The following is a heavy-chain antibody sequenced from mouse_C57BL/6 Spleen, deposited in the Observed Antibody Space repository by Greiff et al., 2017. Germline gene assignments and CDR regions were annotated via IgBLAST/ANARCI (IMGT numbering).Heavy chain of an antibody. D-gene: IGHD2-5*01. J-gene: IGHJ4*01. CDR3: TQAYYSNYYYAMDY. V-gene: IGHV14-1*01. Sequence: VQLKESGAELVRPGASVKLSCTASGFNIKDYYMHWVKQRPEQGLEWIGRIDPDDGDTEYAPKFQGKATMTADTSSNTAYLQLSSLTSEDTAVYYCTQAYYSNYYYAMDYWSQGTSVTVSS. CDR2: IDPDDGDT. CDR1: GFNIKDYY.